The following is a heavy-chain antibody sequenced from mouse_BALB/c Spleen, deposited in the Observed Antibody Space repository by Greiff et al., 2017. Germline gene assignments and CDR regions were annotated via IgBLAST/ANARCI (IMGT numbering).Heavy chain of an antibody. V-gene: IGHV3-2*02. CDR1: GYSITSDYA. D-gene: IGHD4-1*02. CDR3: ARPQLGRGFAY. J-gene: IGHJ3*01. CDR2: ISYSGST. Sequence: EVKVEESGPGLVKPSQSLSLTCTVTGYSITSDYAWNWIRQFPGNKLEWMGYISYSGSTSYNPSLKSRISITRDTSKNQFFLQLNSVTTEDTATYYCARPQLGRGFAYWGQGTLVTVSA.